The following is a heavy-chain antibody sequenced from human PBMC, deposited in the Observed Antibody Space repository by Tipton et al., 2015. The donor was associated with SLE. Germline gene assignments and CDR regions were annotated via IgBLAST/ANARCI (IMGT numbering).Heavy chain of an antibody. CDR3: ARVVRARAPFDI. D-gene: IGHD2-2*01. CDR1: GVNSEDFG. V-gene: IGHV3-9*02. Sequence: SLRLSCVVSGVNSEDFGLHWVRQAPGKGLEWVAGIDWKSGSIGYADSVKGRIIVSRDNAKNSLYLQMNSLRAEDTAVYYCARVVRARAPFDIWGQGTMVTVSS. CDR2: IDWKSGSI. J-gene: IGHJ3*02.